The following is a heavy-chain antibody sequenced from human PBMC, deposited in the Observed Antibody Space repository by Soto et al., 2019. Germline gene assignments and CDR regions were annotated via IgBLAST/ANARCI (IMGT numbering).Heavy chain of an antibody. CDR3: GRHSRDDYSHGGSGILDS. V-gene: IGHV4-34*01. CDR1: GGSFSGYY. Sequence: TLSLTCVVHGGSFSGYYWSWFRRRPGKGLEWLGEITHSGITYYNPSLRSRGSISVDTSNNQFSLELSSVTAADTAVYFCGRHSRDDYSHGGSGILDSWGPGTLVTVSS. CDR2: ITHSGIT. D-gene: IGHD4-4*01. J-gene: IGHJ4*02.